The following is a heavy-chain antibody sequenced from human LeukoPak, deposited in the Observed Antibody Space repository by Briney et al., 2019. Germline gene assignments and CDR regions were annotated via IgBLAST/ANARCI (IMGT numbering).Heavy chain of an antibody. Sequence: GGSLRLSCAASGFTFSSYAMSWVRQAPGKGLEWVSAISGSGGSTYYADSVKRRFTISRDNSKNTLYLQMNSLRADDTAVYYCAKDLRSQWLVHYFDYWGQGTLVTVSS. J-gene: IGHJ4*02. CDR2: ISGSGGST. CDR3: AKDLRSQWLVHYFDY. V-gene: IGHV3-23*01. D-gene: IGHD6-19*01. CDR1: GFTFSSYA.